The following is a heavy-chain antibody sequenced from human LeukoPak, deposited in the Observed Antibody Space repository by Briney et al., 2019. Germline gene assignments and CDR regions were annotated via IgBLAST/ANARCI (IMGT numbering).Heavy chain of an antibody. CDR1: GYTFTGYY. CDR3: ARGPEDGSSRPSFDY. V-gene: IGHV1-18*04. CDR2: ISAYNGNT. J-gene: IGHJ4*02. Sequence: ASVKVSCKASGYTFTGYYMHWVRQAPGQGLEWMGWISAYNGNTNYAQKLQGRVTMTTDTSTSTAYMELRSLRSDDTAVYYCARGPEDGSSRPSFDYWGQGTLVTVSS. D-gene: IGHD1-26*01.